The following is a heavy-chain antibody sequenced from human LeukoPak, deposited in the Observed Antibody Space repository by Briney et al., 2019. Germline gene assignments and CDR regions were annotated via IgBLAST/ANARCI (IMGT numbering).Heavy chain of an antibody. CDR1: GFTFSSYG. CDR3: AKGSTSCLD. J-gene: IGHJ4*02. V-gene: IGHV3-33*06. D-gene: IGHD2-2*01. Sequence: GGSLRLSCAASGFTFSSYGMHWGRHAPGKGLEWVAVIWYDGSNKYYADSVKGRFTISRDNSKNTLYLQMNSLRAEDTAVYYCAKGSTSCLDWGQGTLVTVSS. CDR2: IWYDGSNK.